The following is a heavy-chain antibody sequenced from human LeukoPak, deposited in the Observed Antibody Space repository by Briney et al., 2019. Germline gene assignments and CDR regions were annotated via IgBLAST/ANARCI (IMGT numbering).Heavy chain of an antibody. CDR1: GGSISNSY. J-gene: IGHJ4*02. CDR3: AREGRSSTPGY. V-gene: IGHV4-4*07. CDR2: ISASGNT. Sequence: SETLSLTCTVSGGSISNSYWCWVRQPAGKGLEWIGRISASGNTDYNPSLKGRATMSVDTSKNQFSLRLTSVTAADTAVYYCAREGRSSTPGYWGQGTLVTVSS. D-gene: IGHD2-15*01.